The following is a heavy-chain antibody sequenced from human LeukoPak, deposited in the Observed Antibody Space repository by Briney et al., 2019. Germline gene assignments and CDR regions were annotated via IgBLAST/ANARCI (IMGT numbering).Heavy chain of an antibody. J-gene: IGHJ4*02. CDR1: GFTVSGNY. CDR3: ARRAGGYSHPYDC. CDR2: IYSGGTT. D-gene: IGHD4-23*01. Sequence: GGSLRLSCAVSGFTVSGNYMSWLRQAPGKGLEWVSLIYSGGTTYYADSVKGRFTISRDNSKNTLYLQMNSLRAEDTAVYYCARRAGGYSHPYDCWGQGILVTVSS. V-gene: IGHV3-53*01.